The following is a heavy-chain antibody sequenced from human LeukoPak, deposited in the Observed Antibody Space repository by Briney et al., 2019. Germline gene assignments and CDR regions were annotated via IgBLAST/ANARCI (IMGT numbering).Heavy chain of an antibody. CDR1: GFSFSSYS. V-gene: IGHV3-48*01. Sequence: GGSLRLSWVASGFSFSSYSLNWVRQAPGEGLESVSYISSSSSTIYYADSVKGRFTISRDNSKNTLYLQMNNLRADDTAVYYCAMKAVPRPRLHDAFDFWGQGTVVTVSS. CDR3: AMKAVPRPRLHDAFDF. D-gene: IGHD5-24*01. J-gene: IGHJ3*01. CDR2: ISSSSSTI.